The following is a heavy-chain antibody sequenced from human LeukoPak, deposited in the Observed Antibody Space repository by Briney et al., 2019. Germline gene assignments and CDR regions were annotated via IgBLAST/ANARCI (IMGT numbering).Heavy chain of an antibody. CDR2: IRYDGSNK. V-gene: IGHV3-30*02. CDR1: GFTFNSYG. J-gene: IGHJ4*02. D-gene: IGHD5-18*01. Sequence: GGSLRLSCAASGFTFNSYGMHWVRQAPGKGLEWVAFIRYDGSNKYYADSVKGRFTISRDNSKNTLYLQMNSLRGEDTAAYYCAKDRSGYSYGNTGFDYWGQGTLVTVSS. CDR3: AKDRSGYSYGNTGFDY.